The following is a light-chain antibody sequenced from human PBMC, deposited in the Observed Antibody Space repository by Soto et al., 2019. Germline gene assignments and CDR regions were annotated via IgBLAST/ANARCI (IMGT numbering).Light chain of an antibody. Sequence: QSALTQPPSVSGAPGQRVTISCTGSSSNIGAGYDVHWYQQLPGTAPKLLIYANNNRPSGVPGRFSGSKSGTSASLATTGIQAEDEVDYYCQSYDSSLSGYVVGTGTKVTV. J-gene: IGLJ1*01. CDR2: ANN. CDR1: SSNIGAGYD. CDR3: QSYDSSLSGYV. V-gene: IGLV1-40*01.